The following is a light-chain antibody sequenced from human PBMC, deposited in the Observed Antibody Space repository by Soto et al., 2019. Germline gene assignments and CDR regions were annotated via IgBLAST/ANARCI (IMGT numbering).Light chain of an antibody. J-gene: IGLJ2*01. CDR3: QSYDTFLSAVV. V-gene: IGLV2-11*01. CDR1: SSDFGDDKY. Sequence: QSVLTQPRSVSGSPGRSVTISCTGTSSDFGDDKYVSWYQQHPGKAPKLLIQHNFNRPSGVPDRFSGSKSGTSASLAITGLQAEDEADYYCQSYDTFLSAVVFGGGTKLTVL. CDR2: HNF.